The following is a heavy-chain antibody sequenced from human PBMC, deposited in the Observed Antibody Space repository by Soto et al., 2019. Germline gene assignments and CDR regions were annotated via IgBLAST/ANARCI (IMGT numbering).Heavy chain of an antibody. CDR2: IYWDDDK. CDR1: GFSLSTSGVG. CDR3: AHAYIVVVAAATQFDY. V-gene: IGHV2-5*02. J-gene: IGHJ4*02. Sequence: QITLKESGPTLVKPTQTLTLTCTFSGFSLSTSGVGVGWIRQPPGKALEWLALIYWDDDKRYSPSLKSRLTITKDTATTQVVLTMTHMDPVDTATYHCAHAYIVVVAAATQFDYWGQVTLVTVAS. D-gene: IGHD2-2*01.